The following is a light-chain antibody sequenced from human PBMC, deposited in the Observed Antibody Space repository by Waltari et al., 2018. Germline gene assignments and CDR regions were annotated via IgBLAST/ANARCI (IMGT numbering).Light chain of an antibody. CDR2: GAS. V-gene: IGKV3-20*01. Sequence: EIVLTQSPGTLSLSPGERATLSCRASQSVSSSYLAWYQQKPGQAPSLLIHGASSRATGIQDRFSGSGSRTDFTLTISRLEPEDSAVYYCQQYGTSPRLTFGGGTKVEIK. CDR1: QSVSSSY. J-gene: IGKJ4*01. CDR3: QQYGTSPRLT.